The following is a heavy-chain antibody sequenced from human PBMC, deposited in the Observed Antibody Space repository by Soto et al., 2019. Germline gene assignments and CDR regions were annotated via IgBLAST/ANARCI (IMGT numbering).Heavy chain of an antibody. CDR3: AGSIDYASSGSWTY. J-gene: IGHJ1*01. Sequence: SGALSHTCSVSGDSIRSGYYCGWIRQPPGKGLEWIGSIYHSGSTYYNPSLKSRVTISIDTSKNQFSLNLNSVTAADTAVYDGAGSIDYASSGSWTYWAPGHMVTV. CDR2: IYHSGST. V-gene: IGHV4-38-2*01. CDR1: GDSIRSGYY. D-gene: IGHD3-22*01.